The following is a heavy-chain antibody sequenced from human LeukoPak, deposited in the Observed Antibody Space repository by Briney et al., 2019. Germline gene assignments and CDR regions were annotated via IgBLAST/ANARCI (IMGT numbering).Heavy chain of an antibody. CDR1: GFTFSSYD. Sequence: GGSLRLSCAASGFTFSSYDMSWVRQAPGKGLEWASAISATGDYTYYTDSVKGRLTISRDNSKNTVYLQVNSLRAEDTAVYYCAKGMSSGWFDSWGQGTLVTVSS. V-gene: IGHV3-23*01. D-gene: IGHD3-22*01. J-gene: IGHJ5*01. CDR3: AKGMSSGWFDS. CDR2: ISATGDYT.